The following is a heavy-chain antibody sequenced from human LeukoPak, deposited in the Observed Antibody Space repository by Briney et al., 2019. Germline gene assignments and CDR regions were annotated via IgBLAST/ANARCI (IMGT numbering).Heavy chain of an antibody. D-gene: IGHD1-26*01. CDR2: IYSSGST. CDR1: GFTVSSNY. J-gene: IGHJ4*02. CDR3: ARDGGSLDSLDY. Sequence: GGSLRLSCAASGFTVSSNYISWVRQAPGKGLEWVSGIYSSGSTYYADSVKGRFTISRDNSKNMLYLQMNALRAEDTAVYYCARDGGSLDSLDYWGQGTLVTVSS. V-gene: IGHV3-66*01.